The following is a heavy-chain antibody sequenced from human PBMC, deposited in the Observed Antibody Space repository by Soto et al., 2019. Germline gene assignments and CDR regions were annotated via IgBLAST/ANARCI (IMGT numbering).Heavy chain of an antibody. CDR1: GFTFSSYG. CDR3: AKRIDYYYGSGSYYNG. J-gene: IGHJ4*02. D-gene: IGHD3-10*01. Sequence: GSLRLSCAASGFTFSSYGMHWVRQAPGKGLEWVAVISYDGSNKYYADSVKGRFTISRDNSKNTLYLQMNSLRAEDTAVYYCAKRIDYYYGSGSYYNGWGQGTLVTVSS. V-gene: IGHV3-30*18. CDR2: ISYDGSNK.